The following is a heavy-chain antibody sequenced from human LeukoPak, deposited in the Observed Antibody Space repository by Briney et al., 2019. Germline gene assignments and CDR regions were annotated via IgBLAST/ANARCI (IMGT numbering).Heavy chain of an antibody. J-gene: IGHJ4*02. CDR2: IYSGGST. V-gene: IGHV3-53*01. CDR1: GFTVSSNY. D-gene: IGHD3-9*01. Sequence: PGGSLRLSCAASGFTVSSNYMSWVRQAPGKGLEWVSVIYSGGSTYYADSVKGRFTISRDNSKNTPYLQMNSLRAEDTAVYYCASTYYDILTGYYKDYWGQGTLVTVSS. CDR3: ASTYYDILTGYYKDY.